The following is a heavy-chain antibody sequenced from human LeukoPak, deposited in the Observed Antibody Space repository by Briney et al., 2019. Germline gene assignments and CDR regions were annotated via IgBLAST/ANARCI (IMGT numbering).Heavy chain of an antibody. V-gene: IGHV3-11*04. CDR1: GFTFSDYY. CDR2: ISSSGSTT. CDR3: ARLDDSNSRRPENDAFDV. D-gene: IGHD3-22*01. J-gene: IGHJ3*01. Sequence: GGSLRLSCAASGFTFSDYYMNWIRQAPGKGLECVAYISSSGSTTYYADSVKGRFTISRDNSKNTVYLQMNNLRPEDTAVYYCARLDDSNSRRPENDAFDVWGQGTTVTVSS.